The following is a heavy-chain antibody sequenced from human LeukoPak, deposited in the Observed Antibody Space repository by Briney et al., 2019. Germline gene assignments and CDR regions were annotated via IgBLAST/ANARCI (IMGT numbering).Heavy chain of an antibody. D-gene: IGHD2-2*01. J-gene: IGHJ4*02. CDR3: ARDRQVVPAASDY. Sequence: GGSLRLSCAASGFTFSDYTMNWVRQAPGKGLEWVSYIDLSGSTLYYVDSVKGRFTISRDNAKNSLYLQMNSLRAEDTAVYYCARDRQVVPAASDYWGQGTLVTVSS. CDR2: IDLSGSTL. CDR1: GFTFSDYT. V-gene: IGHV3-48*04.